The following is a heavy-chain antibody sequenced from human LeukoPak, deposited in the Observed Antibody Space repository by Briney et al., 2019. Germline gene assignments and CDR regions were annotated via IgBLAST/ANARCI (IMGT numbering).Heavy chain of an antibody. V-gene: IGHV1-46*01. J-gene: IGHJ5*02. CDR1: GYTFSSHY. CDR3: ARAAATGTHNWFDP. D-gene: IGHD6-13*01. CDR2: INPSGGST. Sequence: ASVKVSCKASGYTFSSHYMHWVRQAPGQGLEGMGVINPSGGSTSYAQKFQGRVTLTRDTSTSTVYMEVSSLRSEDTAVYYCARAAATGTHNWFDPWGQGTLVTVSS.